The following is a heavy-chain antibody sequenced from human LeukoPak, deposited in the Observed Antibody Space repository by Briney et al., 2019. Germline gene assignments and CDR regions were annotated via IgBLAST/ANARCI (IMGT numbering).Heavy chain of an antibody. V-gene: IGHV3-7*04. D-gene: IGHD1-26*01. CDR3: ARDSGSY. Sequence: PGGSLRLSCAASGFTFSTYWMSWVRQAPGKGLEWAATIKPDGSGKYYVDSVKGRFTISRGNTKNSLDLQMNSLRVEDTAVYYCARDSGSYWGQGTLVTVSS. J-gene: IGHJ4*02. CDR2: IKPDGSGK. CDR1: GFTFSTYW.